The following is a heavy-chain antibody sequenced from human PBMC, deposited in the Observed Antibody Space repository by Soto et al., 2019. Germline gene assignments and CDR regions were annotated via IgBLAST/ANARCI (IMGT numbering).Heavy chain of an antibody. V-gene: IGHV4-30-2*01. D-gene: IGHD4-4*01. Sequence: TSETLSLTCTVSGGSISSGGYSWSWIRQPPGKGLEWIGYIYHSGSTYYNPSLKSRVTISVDRSKNQFSLKLSSVTAADTAVYYCARDKDRLQLGGNYYYIMDVWGQGTTVNVSS. J-gene: IGHJ6*02. CDR1: GGSISSGGYS. CDR3: ARDKDRLQLGGNYYYIMDV. CDR2: IYHSGST.